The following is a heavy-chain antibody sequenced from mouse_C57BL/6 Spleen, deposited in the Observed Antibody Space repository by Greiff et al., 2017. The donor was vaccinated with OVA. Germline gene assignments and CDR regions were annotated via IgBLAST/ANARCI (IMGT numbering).Heavy chain of an antibody. CDR1: GFNIKDDY. CDR3: TTLVPHYYAMDY. V-gene: IGHV14-4*01. Sequence: VQLKQSGAELVRPGASVKLSCTASGFNIKDDYMHWVKQRPEQGLEWIGWIDPENGDTEYASKFQGKATITADTSSNTAYLQLSSLTSEDTAVYYCTTLVPHYYAMDYWGQGTSVTVSS. CDR2: IDPENGDT. J-gene: IGHJ4*01.